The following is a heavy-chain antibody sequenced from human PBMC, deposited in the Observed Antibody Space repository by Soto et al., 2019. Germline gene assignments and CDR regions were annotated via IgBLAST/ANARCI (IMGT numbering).Heavy chain of an antibody. CDR2: IYYRGNA. CDR3: ARLEGLATISYYFDF. V-gene: IGHV4-39*01. CDR1: DDSINSDKYY. J-gene: IGHJ4*02. Sequence: QLQLQESGPGLVKPSETLSLTCSVSDDSINSDKYYWGWIRQPPGKGLEWIGSIYYRGNAYYNPTLQTRVTISLVKSRSQFSLKLNSVTAADSALYFCARLEGLATISYYFDFWGPGALVTVSS. D-gene: IGHD3-9*01.